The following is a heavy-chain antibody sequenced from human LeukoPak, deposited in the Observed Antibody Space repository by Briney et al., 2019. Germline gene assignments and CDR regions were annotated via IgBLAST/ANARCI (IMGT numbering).Heavy chain of an antibody. Sequence: SETLSLTCTVSGDSISSYYWSWIRQPPGKGLEWIGYIYYSGSTNYNPSLKSRVTISVDTSKNQFSLKLSSVTAADTAVYYCARRGYCSGGSCYFFDYWGQGTLVTVSS. J-gene: IGHJ4*02. CDR1: GDSISSYY. V-gene: IGHV4-59*08. CDR2: IYYSGST. CDR3: ARRGYCSGGSCYFFDY. D-gene: IGHD2-15*01.